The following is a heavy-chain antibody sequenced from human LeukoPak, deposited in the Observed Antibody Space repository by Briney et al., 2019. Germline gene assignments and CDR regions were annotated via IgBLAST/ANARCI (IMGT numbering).Heavy chain of an antibody. Sequence: SETLSLTCTVSGGSMSSYYWSWIRQPPGKGLEWIGYIYYSGSTNYNPSLKSRVTISVDTSKNQFSLKLSSVTAADTAVYYCARGPTRDDVFDIWGQGTMVTVSS. CDR3: ARGPTRDDVFDI. V-gene: IGHV4-59*01. CDR1: GGSMSSYY. J-gene: IGHJ3*02. CDR2: IYYSGST.